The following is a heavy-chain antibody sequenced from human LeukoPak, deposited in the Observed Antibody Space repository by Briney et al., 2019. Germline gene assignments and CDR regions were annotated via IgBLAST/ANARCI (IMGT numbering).Heavy chain of an antibody. CDR3: VRGGQCSGGSCYADYFYYYMDV. Sequence: GGSLRLSCAASGFSFSDYYINWIRQAPGKGLEWVSYISYGGGTKHYADSVKGRFTVSRDNAKNSVIPQMNSLRDEDTAVYYCVRGGQCSGGSCYADYFYYYMDVWGKGTMVTVSS. CDR1: GFSFSDYY. V-gene: IGHV3-11*04. CDR2: ISYGGGTK. J-gene: IGHJ6*03. D-gene: IGHD2-15*01.